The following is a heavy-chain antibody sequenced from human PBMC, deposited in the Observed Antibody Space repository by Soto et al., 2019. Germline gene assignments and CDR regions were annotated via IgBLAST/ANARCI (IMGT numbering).Heavy chain of an antibody. V-gene: IGHV3-53*01. Sequence: GGSLRLSCAASGFTVSSNYMSWVRQAPGKGLEWVSVIYSGGSTYYADSVKGRFTISRDNSKNTLYLQMNSLRAEDTAVYYCARGGYRDAIRRYYFDYWGQGTLVTVSS. D-gene: IGHD6-13*01. CDR3: ARGGYRDAIRRYYFDY. CDR2: IYSGGST. J-gene: IGHJ4*02. CDR1: GFTVSSNY.